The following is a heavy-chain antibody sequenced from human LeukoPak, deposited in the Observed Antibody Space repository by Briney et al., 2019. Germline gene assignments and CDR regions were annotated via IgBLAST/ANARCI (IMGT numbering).Heavy chain of an antibody. Sequence: PGESLKIPCKASGYYFTSYWIAWVRQMPGKGLEWMGIIYAGDSDTRYSPSFQGQVTMSVDKSLSTAFLQWRSLKASDSAMYYCARRGSGSNGDYDYWGRGTLVTVSS. J-gene: IGHJ4*02. CDR3: ARRGSGSNGDYDY. D-gene: IGHD3-10*01. CDR1: GYYFTSYW. V-gene: IGHV5-51*01. CDR2: IYAGDSDT.